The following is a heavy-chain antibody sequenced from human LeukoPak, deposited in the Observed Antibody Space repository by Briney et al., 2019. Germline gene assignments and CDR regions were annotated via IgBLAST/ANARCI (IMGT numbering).Heavy chain of an antibody. CDR1: GGSISSYY. Sequence: SETLSLTCTVSGGSISSYYWSWIRQPPGKGLEWIGYIYYSGSTNYNPSLKSRVTISVDTSKNQFSLKRSSVTAADTAMYYCARHCDSSADLNWFDPWGQGTLVSVSS. J-gene: IGHJ5*02. CDR3: ARHCDSSADLNWFDP. CDR2: IYYSGST. V-gene: IGHV4-59*08. D-gene: IGHD3-22*01.